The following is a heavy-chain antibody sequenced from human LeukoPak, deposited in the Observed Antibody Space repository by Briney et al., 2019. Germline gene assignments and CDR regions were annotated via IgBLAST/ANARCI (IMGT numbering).Heavy chain of an antibody. D-gene: IGHD3-10*01. CDR3: AKVVFVLTNLYYFDC. J-gene: IGHJ4*02. Sequence: GGSLRLSCAASGFAFSYYGMHWVRQAPGRGLEWVAVISYDGSNKFYADSVKGRFTISRDNSKNTLYLQMNSLRAEDTAVYFCAKVVFVLTNLYYFDCWGQGTLVTVSS. V-gene: IGHV3-30*18. CDR2: ISYDGSNK. CDR1: GFAFSYYG.